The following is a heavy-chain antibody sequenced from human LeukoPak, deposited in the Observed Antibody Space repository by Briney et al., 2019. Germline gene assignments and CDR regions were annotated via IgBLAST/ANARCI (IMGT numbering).Heavy chain of an antibody. D-gene: IGHD3-22*01. J-gene: IGHJ6*03. CDR3: ARERDSSGYYRCMDV. Sequence: GGSLRLSCAASGFTFSSYSMNWVRQAPGKGLEWVSYISSSSSTIYYADSVKGRFTISRDNAKNSLYLQMNSLRAEDTAVYYCARERDSSGYYRCMDVWGKGTTVTVSS. CDR2: ISSSSSTI. CDR1: GFTFSSYS. V-gene: IGHV3-48*01.